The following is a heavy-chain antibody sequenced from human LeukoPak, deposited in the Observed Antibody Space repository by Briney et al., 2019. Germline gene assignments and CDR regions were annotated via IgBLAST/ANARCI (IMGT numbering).Heavy chain of an antibody. D-gene: IGHD6-13*01. Sequence: PGRSLRLSCAASGFTFSSYGMHWVRQAPGKGLEWVAVILYDGRNKYYADSVKGRFTIYRDNSKNTLYLQMNSLRAEDTAVYYCAKDFELSEQQLVLPNDYWGQGTLVTVSS. CDR2: ILYDGRNK. CDR1: GFTFSSYG. J-gene: IGHJ4*02. CDR3: AKDFELSEQQLVLPNDY. V-gene: IGHV3-30*18.